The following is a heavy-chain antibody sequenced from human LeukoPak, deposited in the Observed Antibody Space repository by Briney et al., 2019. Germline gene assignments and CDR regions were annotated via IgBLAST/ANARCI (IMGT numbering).Heavy chain of an antibody. D-gene: IGHD5-18*01. CDR1: GFTFSTYS. J-gene: IGHJ4*02. CDR2: ISRSSSDI. Sequence: PGGSLRLSCAASGFTFSTYSMNWVRQAPGKGLEWVSYISRSSSDIFYADSAKGRFTISRDNAKNSLYLQMNSLRAEDTAVYYCARAEYSYGNERFDYWGQGTLVTVSS. CDR3: ARAEYSYGNERFDY. V-gene: IGHV3-48*01.